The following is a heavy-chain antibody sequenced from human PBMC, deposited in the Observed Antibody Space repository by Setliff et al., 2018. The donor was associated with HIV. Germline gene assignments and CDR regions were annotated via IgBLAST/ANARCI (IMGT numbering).Heavy chain of an antibody. J-gene: IGHJ3*02. D-gene: IGHD3-16*01. CDR3: ARGRGPVGGDAIDI. V-gene: IGHV4-34*01. CDR1: GESLSAYY. Sequence: PSETLSLTCAVYGESLSAYYWTWIRQPPGKGLEWIGEISHGGSANYNPSLKSRVTISEDTSKNQFSLKLESATAADTAVYYCARGRGPVGGDAIDIWGQGTMVTV. CDR2: ISHGGSA.